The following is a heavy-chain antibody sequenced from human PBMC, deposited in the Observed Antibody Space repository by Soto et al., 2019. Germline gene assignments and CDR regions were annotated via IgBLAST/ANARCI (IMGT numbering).Heavy chain of an antibody. Sequence: GGSLRLSCAASGFTFSSYSMNWVRQAPGKGLEWVSSISSSSSYIYYADSVKGRLTISRDNAKNSLYLQMNSLRAEDTAVYYCARVGGSGWTDAFDIWGQGTMVTVSS. D-gene: IGHD6-19*01. V-gene: IGHV3-21*01. CDR2: ISSSSSYI. J-gene: IGHJ3*02. CDR1: GFTFSSYS. CDR3: ARVGGSGWTDAFDI.